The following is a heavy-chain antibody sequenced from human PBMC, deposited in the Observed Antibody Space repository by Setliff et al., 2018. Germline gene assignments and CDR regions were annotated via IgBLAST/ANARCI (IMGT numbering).Heavy chain of an antibody. D-gene: IGHD4-17*01. CDR2: INTKTGDP. CDR3: ARADHLVTTTFDY. CDR1: GYSLSNYV. Sequence: ASVKVSCKASGYSLSNYVMNWVRQAPGQGLEWMGWINTKTGDPSYAQGYTGRFAFSLDTSDSTTYLDISTLKAEDTATYFCARADHLVTTTFDYSGQGTLVTVSS. J-gene: IGHJ4*01. V-gene: IGHV7-4-1*02.